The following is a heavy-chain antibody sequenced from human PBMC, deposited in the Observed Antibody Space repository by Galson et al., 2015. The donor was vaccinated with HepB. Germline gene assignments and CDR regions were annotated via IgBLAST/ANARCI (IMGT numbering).Heavy chain of an antibody. CDR1: GGSISGDYF. V-gene: IGHV4-30-4*01. CDR2: IYYSGST. D-gene: IGHD3-10*01. J-gene: IGHJ1*01. CDR3: ARGGREYFSARAEYFRH. Sequence: TLSLTCSVSGGSISGDYFWNWIRQPPGKGLEWIGYIYYSGSTSYNPSLKSRLTMSVDTAKNQFSLNLTSVTAADTAVYYCARGGREYFSARAEYFRHWGQGKLVTVSS.